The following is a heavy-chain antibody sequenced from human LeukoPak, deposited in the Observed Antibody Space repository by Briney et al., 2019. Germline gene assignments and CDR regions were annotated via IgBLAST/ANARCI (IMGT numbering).Heavy chain of an antibody. J-gene: IGHJ4*02. CDR3: ARGGIVGATHQVYFDY. D-gene: IGHD1-26*01. CDR1: GDSISSSGRFY. V-gene: IGHV4-39*07. CDR2: INHSGST. Sequence: SETLSLTCTVSGDSISSSGRFYWGWLRQPPGKGLEWIGEINHSGSTNYNPSLKSRVTISVDTSKNQFSLKLSSVTAADTAVYYCARGGIVGATHQVYFDYWGQGTLVTVSS.